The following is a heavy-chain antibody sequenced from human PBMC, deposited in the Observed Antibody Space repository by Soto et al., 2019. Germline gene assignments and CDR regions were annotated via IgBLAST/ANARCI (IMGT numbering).Heavy chain of an antibody. V-gene: IGHV3-13*01. Sequence: EVQLVESGGGLVQAGGSLRLSCAASGFTFSGYGMHWVRQAAGESLERVSVIGTSGHAFYADSVKGRFTITREDAKNSVYLQMNSLRDVDTAVYYCARGGGFGEQYSDAFDIWGQGTMVTVSS. CDR1: GFTFSGYG. J-gene: IGHJ3*02. CDR2: IGTSGHA. CDR3: ARGGGFGEQYSDAFDI. D-gene: IGHD3-10*01.